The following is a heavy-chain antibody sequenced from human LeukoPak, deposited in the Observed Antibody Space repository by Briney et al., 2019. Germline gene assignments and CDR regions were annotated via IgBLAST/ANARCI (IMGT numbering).Heavy chain of an antibody. V-gene: IGHV3-48*04. CDR3: ARPSNIAAAGQD. D-gene: IGHD6-13*01. J-gene: IGHJ4*02. Sequence: GGSLRLSCAASGFTFSFYSMNWVRQAPGKGLEWVSYISRSSSSSTIYYADSVKGRFTISRDNAKNSLYLQMNSLRAEDTAVYYCARPSNIAAAGQDWGQGTLVTVSS. CDR1: GFTFSFYS. CDR2: ISRSSSSSTI.